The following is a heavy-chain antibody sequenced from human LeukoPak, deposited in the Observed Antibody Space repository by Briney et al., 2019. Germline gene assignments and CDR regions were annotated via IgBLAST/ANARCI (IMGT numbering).Heavy chain of an antibody. CDR2: FDPEDGET. J-gene: IGHJ4*02. D-gene: IGHD2-2*01. Sequence: ASVKVSCKVCGYTLTELSMHWVRQGPGKGLEWMGGFDPEDGETIYAQKFQGRVTMTEDTSTDTAYMELSSLRSEDTAVYYCATRIVVVPAAANLRLYYFDYWGQGTLVIVSS. CDR1: GYTLTELS. V-gene: IGHV1-24*01. CDR3: ATRIVVVPAAANLRLYYFDY.